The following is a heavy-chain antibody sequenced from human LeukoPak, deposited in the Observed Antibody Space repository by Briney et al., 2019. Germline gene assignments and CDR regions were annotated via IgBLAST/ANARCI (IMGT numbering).Heavy chain of an antibody. CDR1: GYTFTSYG. J-gene: IGHJ4*02. CDR3: ARDRYYYDSSGYYSIFDY. Sequence: ASAKVSCKASGYTFTSYGISWVRQAPGQGLEWMGWISAYNGNTNYAQKLQGRVTMTTDTSTSTAYMELRSLRSDDTAVYYCARDRYYYDSSGYYSIFDYWGQGTLVTVSS. V-gene: IGHV1-18*01. CDR2: ISAYNGNT. D-gene: IGHD3-22*01.